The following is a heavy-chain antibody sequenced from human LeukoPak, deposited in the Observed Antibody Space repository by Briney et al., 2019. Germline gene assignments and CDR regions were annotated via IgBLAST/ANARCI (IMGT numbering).Heavy chain of an antibody. CDR1: GGSFSGYF. D-gene: IGHD6-19*01. J-gene: IGHJ4*02. CDR3: ARDSGRVNY. V-gene: IGHV4-34*01. Sequence: PSETLSLTCAVYGGSFSGYFWTWIRQPPGKGLEWIGEINHSGGANYNPSLKSRVTISIDTSKNQFSLKLTSVTAADTAVYYCARDSGRVNYWGQGTLVTVSS. CDR2: INHSGGA.